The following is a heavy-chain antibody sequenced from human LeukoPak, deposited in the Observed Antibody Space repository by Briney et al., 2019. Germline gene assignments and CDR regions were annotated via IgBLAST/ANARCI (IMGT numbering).Heavy chain of an antibody. CDR2: IYTSGST. CDR3: ARLAYYDFWSGYYSYYYYMDV. Sequence: PSETLSLTCTVSGGSISSYYWSWIRHPPGKGLEWIGYIYTSGSTNYNPSLKSRVTISVDTSKNQFSLRLSSVTAADTAVYYCARLAYYDFWSGYYSYYYYMDVWGKGTTVTVSS. V-gene: IGHV4-4*09. CDR1: GGSISSYY. D-gene: IGHD3-3*01. J-gene: IGHJ6*03.